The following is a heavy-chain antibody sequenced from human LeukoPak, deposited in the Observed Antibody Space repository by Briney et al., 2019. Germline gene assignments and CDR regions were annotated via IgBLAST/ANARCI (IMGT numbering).Heavy chain of an antibody. V-gene: IGHV3-23*01. D-gene: IGHD1-26*01. CDR3: AKDRLAVGGPNWFDP. CDR2: ISGSGGST. J-gene: IGHJ5*02. Sequence: PGGLLRLSCAASGFTFSSYAMSWVRQAPGKGLEWVSAISGSGGSTYYADSVKGRFTISRDNSKNTLYLQMNSLRAEDTAVYYCAKDRLAVGGPNWFDPWGQGTLVTVSS. CDR1: GFTFSSYA.